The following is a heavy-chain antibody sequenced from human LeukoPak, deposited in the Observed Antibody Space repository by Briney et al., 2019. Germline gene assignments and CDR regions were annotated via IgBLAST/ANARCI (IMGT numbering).Heavy chain of an antibody. J-gene: IGHJ4*02. CDR2: INGDGSST. D-gene: IGHD1-14*01. CDR1: GFTFSGYW. V-gene: IGHV3-74*01. Sequence: GGSLRLSCAASGFTFSGYWMHLVRQAPGKGLVWVSAINGDGSSTSYADSVKGRFTISRDNAKNTLYLQMNSLRADDTAVYYCARGIRSSLDYWGQGTLVTVSS. CDR3: ARGIRSSLDY.